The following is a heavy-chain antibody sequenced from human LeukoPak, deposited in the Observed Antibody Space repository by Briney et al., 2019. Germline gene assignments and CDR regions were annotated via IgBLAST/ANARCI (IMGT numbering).Heavy chain of an antibody. CDR2: INHSGST. J-gene: IGHJ3*02. CDR3: ARGRGSSGWFDAFDI. CDR1: XGSFSGYY. D-gene: IGHD6-19*01. Sequence: XAVXXGSFSGYYWSWVRQPPGKGLEWIGEINHSGSTNYNPSLTSRGTISVDTSKNQFSLKLSSVTAADTAVYYCARGRGSSGWFDAFDIWGQGTMVTVSS. V-gene: IGHV4-34*01.